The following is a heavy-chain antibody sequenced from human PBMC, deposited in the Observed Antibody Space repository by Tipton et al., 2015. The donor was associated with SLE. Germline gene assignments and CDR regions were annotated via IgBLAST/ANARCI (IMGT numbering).Heavy chain of an antibody. CDR2: IYYGGTT. J-gene: IGHJ3*01. CDR1: GGSMGTYY. V-gene: IGHV4-59*01. D-gene: IGHD7-27*01. CDR3: ARQRNWDRRGALDV. Sequence: TLSLTCSVYGGSMGTYYWSWIRQSSERGLEWIGHIYYGGTTNYNPSLESRVIMSVDTSSNQIFLTVESVTAADTGIYYCARQRNWDRRGALDVWGKGTVVTVSS.